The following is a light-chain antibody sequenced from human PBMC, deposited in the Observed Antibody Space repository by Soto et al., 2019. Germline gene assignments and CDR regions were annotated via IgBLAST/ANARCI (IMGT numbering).Light chain of an antibody. Sequence: EIVLTQSPGTLSLSPGERATLSCRASQSVSGSYLAWYQQKPGQAPRLLIYGASSRATGIPARFSGSGSGTDFTLTISRLEPEDFAVYYCQQYDSSPPTFGQGTQLEIK. J-gene: IGKJ5*01. CDR1: QSVSGSY. CDR2: GAS. V-gene: IGKV3-20*01. CDR3: QQYDSSPPT.